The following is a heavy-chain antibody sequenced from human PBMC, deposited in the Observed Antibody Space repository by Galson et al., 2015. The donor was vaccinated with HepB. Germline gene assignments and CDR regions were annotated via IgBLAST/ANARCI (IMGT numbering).Heavy chain of an antibody. D-gene: IGHD5-12*01. V-gene: IGHV3-30*18. J-gene: IGHJ6*02. CDR1: GFTFSSYG. CDR2: ISYDGSNK. Sequence: SLRLSCAASGFTFSSYGMHWVRQAPGKGLEWVAVISYDGSNKYYADSVKGRFTISRDNSKNTLYLQMNSLRAEDTAVYYCAKEGSYVDIVATIKEGAYYYYYGMDVWGQGTTVTVSS. CDR3: AKEGSYVDIVATIKEGAYYYYYGMDV.